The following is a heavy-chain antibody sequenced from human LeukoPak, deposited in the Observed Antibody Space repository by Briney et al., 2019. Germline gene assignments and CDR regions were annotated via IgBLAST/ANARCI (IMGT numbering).Heavy chain of an antibody. Sequence: SETLSLTCAVYSGSFSAYYWSWIRQPPGKGLEWIGEINHSGSTNYNPSLKSRVTISVDTSKNQFSLKLSSVTAADTAVYYCARDNAGPVGFDPWGQGTLVTVSS. D-gene: IGHD1-14*01. V-gene: IGHV4-34*01. CDR3: ARDNAGPVGFDP. J-gene: IGHJ5*02. CDR2: INHSGST. CDR1: SGSFSAYY.